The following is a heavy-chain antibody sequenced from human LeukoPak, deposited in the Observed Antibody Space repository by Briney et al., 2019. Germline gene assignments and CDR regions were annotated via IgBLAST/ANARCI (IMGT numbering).Heavy chain of an antibody. CDR1: GFTFGSFI. V-gene: IGHV3-21*01. J-gene: IGHJ3*01. Sequence: GGSLRLSCAASGFTFGSFIMNWVRQALGKGLEWVSSISTKSRYIYYADSVKGRLTISRDNAKNSLFLQMNSLRVEDTAVYYCTREDSEAFDLWGQGTMVTVSS. CDR3: TREDSEAFDL. D-gene: IGHD2-15*01. CDR2: ISTKSRYI.